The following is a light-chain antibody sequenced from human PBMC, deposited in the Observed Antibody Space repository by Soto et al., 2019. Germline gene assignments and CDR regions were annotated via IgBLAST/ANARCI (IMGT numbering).Light chain of an antibody. V-gene: IGKV1-39*01. CDR3: QQSYPTPWT. Sequence: DIRMTQSPSSLSVSVGDGVTITCRASEPINNYLNWYQQKPGRAPKLLIHAASTLQSGVPSRFSGSGSGTDFTLTISSLQPEDFATYSCQQSYPTPWTFGLGTRVEI. CDR2: AAS. J-gene: IGKJ1*01. CDR1: EPINNY.